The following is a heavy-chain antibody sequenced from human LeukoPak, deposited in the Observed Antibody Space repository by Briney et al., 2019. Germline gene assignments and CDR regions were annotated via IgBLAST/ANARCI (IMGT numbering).Heavy chain of an antibody. CDR1: GFTFSSSW. CDR2: IKQDGSEK. J-gene: IGHJ5*02. V-gene: IGHV3-7*05. Sequence: GGSLRLSCAASGFTFSSSWMNWVRQAPGKGLEWVANIKQDGSEKYYVDSVKGRFTISRDNAKNSLYLQMNSLRAEDTAVYYCERGESYNDSGLYNWFDPWGQGTLVTVSS. D-gene: IGHD3-10*01. CDR3: ERGESYNDSGLYNWFDP.